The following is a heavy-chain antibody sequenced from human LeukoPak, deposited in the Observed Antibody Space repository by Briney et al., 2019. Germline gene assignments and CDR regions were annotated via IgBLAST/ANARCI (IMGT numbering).Heavy chain of an antibody. CDR2: IVVGSGNT. Sequence: GASVRVSCKASGFTFTSSAMQWVRQARGQRLEWIGWIVVGSGNTNYAQKFQERVTITRDMSTSTAYMGLSSLRSEDTAVYYCAARYYYDSSGYYYPFDYWGQGTLVTVSS. CDR1: GFTFTSSA. CDR3: AARYYYDSSGYYYPFDY. D-gene: IGHD3-22*01. J-gene: IGHJ4*02. V-gene: IGHV1-58*02.